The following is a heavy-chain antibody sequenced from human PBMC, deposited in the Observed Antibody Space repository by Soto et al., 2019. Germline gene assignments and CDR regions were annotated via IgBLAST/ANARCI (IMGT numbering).Heavy chain of an antibody. J-gene: IGHJ4*02. Sequence: GGSLRLSCAASGFTFSGSAMTWVRQAPGKGLEWVSGISGSGGVTYYADSVKGRFIISRDNSNNMLYLQMNSLRAEDTAVYYCANGWSYLDYWGQGTLVTVSS. CDR1: GFTFSGSA. CDR3: ANGWSYLDY. D-gene: IGHD6-19*01. V-gene: IGHV3-23*01. CDR2: ISGSGGVT.